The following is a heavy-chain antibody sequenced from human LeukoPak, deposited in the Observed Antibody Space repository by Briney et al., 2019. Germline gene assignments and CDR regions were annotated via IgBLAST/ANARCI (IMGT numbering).Heavy chain of an antibody. CDR1: GFTFSSYW. CDR3: AREPVAGHFDY. V-gene: IGHV3-74*01. D-gene: IGHD6-19*01. CDR2: INSDGSST. Sequence: GGSLRLSCAASGFTFSSYWMHWVRQAPGKGLVWVSRINSDGSSTSYADSVKGRFTISRDNAKNTLYLQMNGLRAEDTAVYYCAREPVAGHFDYWGQGTLVTVSS. J-gene: IGHJ4*02.